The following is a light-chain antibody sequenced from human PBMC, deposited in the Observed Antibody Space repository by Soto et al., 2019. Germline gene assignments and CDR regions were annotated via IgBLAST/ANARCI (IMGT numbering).Light chain of an antibody. CDR2: KDM. CDR3: QSAAISGTYGV. CDR1: ALPKQY. J-gene: IGLJ3*02. Sequence: SYELTQPPSVSVSPGQTARITCSGDALPKQYAYWYHQKPGQAPVLVIHKDMERPSGIPERFSGSSSGTTVTLTISGVQAEDEDDYYCQSAAISGTYGVFGGGTKLTGL. V-gene: IGLV3-25*02.